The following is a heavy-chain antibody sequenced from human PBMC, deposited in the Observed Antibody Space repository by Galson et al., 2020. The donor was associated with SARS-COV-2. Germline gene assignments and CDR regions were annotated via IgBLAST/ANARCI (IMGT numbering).Heavy chain of an antibody. V-gene: IGHV1-18*04. CDR1: GYTFTSYG. CDR2: ISAYNGNT. CDR3: ARNYYGSGGLGGWEYYYGMDV. J-gene: IGHJ6*02. Sequence: ASVKVSCKASGYTFTSYGISWVRQAPGQGLEWMGWISAYNGNTNYAQKLQGRVTMTTDTSTSTAYMELRSLRSDDTAVYYCARNYYGSGGLGGWEYYYGMDVWGQGTTVTVSS. D-gene: IGHD3-10*01.